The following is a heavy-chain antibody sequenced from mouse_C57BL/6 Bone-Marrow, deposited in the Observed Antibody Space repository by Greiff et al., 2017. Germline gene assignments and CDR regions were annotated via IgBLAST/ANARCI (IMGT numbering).Heavy chain of an antibody. CDR1: GYTFTSYG. D-gene: IGHD1-1*01. J-gene: IGHJ4*01. CDR2: IYPRSGNT. Sequence: QVQLQQSGAELARPGASVKLSCKASGYTFTSYGISWVKQRTGQGLEWIGEIYPRSGNTYYNEKFKGKATLTADKSSSTAYMELRSLTSEDSAVYFGAREWYYYGSSPYYYAMDYWGQGTSVTVSS. CDR3: AREWYYYGSSPYYYAMDY. V-gene: IGHV1-81*01.